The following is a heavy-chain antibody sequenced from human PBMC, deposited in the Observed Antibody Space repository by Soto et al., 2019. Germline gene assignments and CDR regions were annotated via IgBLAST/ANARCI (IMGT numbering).Heavy chain of an antibody. J-gene: IGHJ6*02. Sequence: QVQLVQSGAEVKKPGSSVKVSCKASGGTFSSYAISWVRQAPGQGREWMGGFIPMFNRPHSARKFQGRVTITADESTSTAYMDLRSLRSKDTAVYYCARGKFHDVANYYYALDVWGQGTTVTVSS. CDR2: FIPMFNRP. D-gene: IGHD2-21*01. CDR1: GGTFSSYA. V-gene: IGHV1-69*01. CDR3: ARGKFHDVANYYYALDV.